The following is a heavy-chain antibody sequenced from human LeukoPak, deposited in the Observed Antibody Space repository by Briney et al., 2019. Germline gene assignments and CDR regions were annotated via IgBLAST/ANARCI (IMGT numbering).Heavy chain of an antibody. CDR1: GFTFSDYY. J-gene: IGHJ4*02. CDR3: AKDVLNWEFDY. CDR2: FGGTDGRT. Sequence: GGSLRLSCAASGFTFSDYYMSWVRQAPGKGLEWDSAFGGTDGRTYYADSVKGRFTISRDNSKNTLYLQMNSLRADDTAVYYCAKDVLNWEFDYWGQGTLVTVSS. D-gene: IGHD7-27*01. V-gene: IGHV3-23*01.